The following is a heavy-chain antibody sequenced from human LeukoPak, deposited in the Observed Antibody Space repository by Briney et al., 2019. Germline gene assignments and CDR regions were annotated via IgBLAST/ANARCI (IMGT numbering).Heavy chain of an antibody. CDR2: ISSSGSTI. Sequence: GGSLRLSCAASGFTFSDYYMSWIRQAPGKGLEWVSYISSSGSTIYYADSVKGRFTISRDNAKNSLYLQMNSLRAEDTAVYYCATGTTVTKVWYFDLWGRGIQVTVSS. D-gene: IGHD4-17*01. V-gene: IGHV3-11*01. CDR3: ATGTTVTKVWYFDL. J-gene: IGHJ2*01. CDR1: GFTFSDYY.